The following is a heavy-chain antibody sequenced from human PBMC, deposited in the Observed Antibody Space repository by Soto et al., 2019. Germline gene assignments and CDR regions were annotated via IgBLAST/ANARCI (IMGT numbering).Heavy chain of an antibody. CDR1: GFTFTSYS. CDR2: ISHDGSTK. J-gene: IGHJ6*02. V-gene: IGHV3-30-3*01. D-gene: IGHD6-13*01. CDR3: ARDYSLYDYFYYYGMDV. Sequence: GGSLRLSCAASGFTFTSYSFHWVRQAPGKGLEWVAVISHDGSTKYYAESVKGRFTLSRDISENTLYLQMNSLRAEDTAVYYCARDYSLYDYFYYYGMDVWGQGTTVPVSS.